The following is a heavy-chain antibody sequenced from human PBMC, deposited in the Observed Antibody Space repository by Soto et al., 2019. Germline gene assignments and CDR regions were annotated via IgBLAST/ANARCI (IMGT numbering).Heavy chain of an antibody. D-gene: IGHD1-1*01. CDR2: INHSGIT. Sequence: SETLSLTCTLSGGSFSGYFWTWIRQPPGKGLEWLAEINHSGITNYNPSVESRVSMSVDTSKNQFSLRLCSVTAADTAVYYCVRGPYNYNSRYFDYWGQATLVTVSS. V-gene: IGHV4-34*01. CDR1: GGSFSGYF. CDR3: VRGPYNYNSRYFDY. J-gene: IGHJ4*02.